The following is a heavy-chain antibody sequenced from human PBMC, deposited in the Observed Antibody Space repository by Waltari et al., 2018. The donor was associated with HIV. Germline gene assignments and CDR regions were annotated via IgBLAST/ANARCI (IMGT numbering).Heavy chain of an antibody. D-gene: IGHD3-10*01. Sequence: EVQLVESGGGLVGLRGSLGVSWAAPGLSVRDLNLSSFSLDPGKGLKWLSVLYPEGRTKYMDSVKGRFTIFRDDYKNTLYLQMNSLRVDDTAIYYCARMKRSYGSGQFRYFYFGMDVWGQGTTVIISS. CDR1: GLSVRDLN. J-gene: IGHJ6*02. CDR2: LYPEGRT. V-gene: IGHV3-53*01. CDR3: ARMKRSYGSGQFRYFYFGMDV.